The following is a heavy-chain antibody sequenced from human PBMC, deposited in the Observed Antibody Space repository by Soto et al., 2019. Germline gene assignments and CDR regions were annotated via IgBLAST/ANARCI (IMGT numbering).Heavy chain of an antibody. V-gene: IGHV4-30-2*01. D-gene: IGHD6-13*01. CDR2: IYHSGST. Sequence: SETLSLTCAVSGGSISSDGYSWSWIRQPPGKGLEWIGYIYHSGSTYYNPSLKSRVTISVDRSKNQFSLKLSSVTAADTAVYYCASSHAWAHITADVHWGQGTLVTVSS. J-gene: IGHJ4*02. CDR3: ASSHAWAHITADVH. CDR1: GGSISSDGYS.